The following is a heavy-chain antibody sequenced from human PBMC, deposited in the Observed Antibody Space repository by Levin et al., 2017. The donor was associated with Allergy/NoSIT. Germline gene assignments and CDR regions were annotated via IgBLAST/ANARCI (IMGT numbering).Heavy chain of an antibody. V-gene: IGHV4-4*02. CDR1: GGSISSSNW. CDR2: IYHSGST. CDR3: ARWPYCSGGSCYGSAWFDP. Sequence: PSETLSLTCAVSGGSISSSNWWSWVRQPPGKGLEWIGEIYHSGSTNYNPSLKSRVTISVDKSKNQFSLKLSSVTAADTAVYYCARWPYCSGGSCYGSAWFDPWGQGTLVTVSS. J-gene: IGHJ5*02. D-gene: IGHD2-15*01.